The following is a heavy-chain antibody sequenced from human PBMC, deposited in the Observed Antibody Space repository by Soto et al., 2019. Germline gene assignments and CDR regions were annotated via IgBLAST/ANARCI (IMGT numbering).Heavy chain of an antibody. J-gene: IGHJ6*02. CDR2: IRSKAYGGTT. CDR1: GFTFGDYA. CDR3: TRVTGGSYYFYYYYGMDV. V-gene: IGHV3-49*04. D-gene: IGHD3-10*01. Sequence: GGSLRLSCTASGFTFGDYAMSWVRQAPGKGLEWVGFIRSKAYGGTTEYAASVKGRFTISRDDSKSIAYLQMNSLKTEDTAVYYCTRVTGGSYYFYYYYGMDVWGQGTTVTVS.